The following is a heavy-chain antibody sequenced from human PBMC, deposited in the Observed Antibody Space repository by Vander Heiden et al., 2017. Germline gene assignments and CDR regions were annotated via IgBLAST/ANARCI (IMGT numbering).Heavy chain of an antibody. J-gene: IGHJ6*02. D-gene: IGHD3-16*01. CDR2: ISWDSITI. CDR3: VRDTGGLGYYYYGWDV. CDR1: GFTFDEHA. Sequence: EVQLVESGGGVVQPGRSLRLSCAASGFTFDEHAMHWVRQAPGRGLEWVSGISWDSITIGYADSVKGRFTISRDNAKNSLYLQMNSLRTEDTAFYFCVRDTGGLGYYYYGWDVWGQGTTVTVSS. V-gene: IGHV3-9*01.